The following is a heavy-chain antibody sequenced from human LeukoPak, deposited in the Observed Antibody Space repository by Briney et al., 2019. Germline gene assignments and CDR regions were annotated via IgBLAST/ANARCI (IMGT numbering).Heavy chain of an antibody. D-gene: IGHD1-26*01. CDR1: GGTFSSYA. J-gene: IGHJ4*02. CDR3: ARDTVGATQGRFDY. V-gene: IGHV1-69*13. Sequence: SVKVSCKASGGTFSSYAISWVRQAPGQGLEWMGGIIPIFGTANYAQKFQGRVTITADESTSTAYMELSSLRSEDTAVYYCARDTVGATQGRFDYWGQGTLVTVSS. CDR2: IIPIFGTA.